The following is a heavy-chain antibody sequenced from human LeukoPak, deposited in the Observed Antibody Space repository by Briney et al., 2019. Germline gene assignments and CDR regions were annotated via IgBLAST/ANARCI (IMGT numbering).Heavy chain of an antibody. Sequence: ASVKVSCKASGYPFNNYEINWVRQAPGQGLEWMGWMNPKTXTPGXXPXFPGPXXMPRNTSISTAYMEVTSLRTKDTSVYYCARXXXTDYGXXXXSWG. CDR3: ARXXXTDYGXXXXS. J-gene: IGHJ5*01. V-gene: IGHV1-8*01. CDR2: MNPKTXTP. D-gene: IGHD3-9*01. CDR1: GYPFNNYE.